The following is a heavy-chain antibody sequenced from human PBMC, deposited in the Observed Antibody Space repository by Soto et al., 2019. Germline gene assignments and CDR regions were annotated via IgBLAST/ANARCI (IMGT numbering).Heavy chain of an antibody. CDR1: GYTFTSYG. CDR3: ARDHGSGKSLGRWEDY. CDR2: ISAYNGNT. J-gene: IGHJ4*02. Sequence: QVQLVQSGAEVKKPGASVKVSCKASGYTFTSYGISWVRQAPGQGLEWMGWISAYNGNTNYAQKLQGRVTMTTDTSTSTAHMELRSLRSDDTAVYYCARDHGSGKSLGRWEDYWGQGTLVTVSS. D-gene: IGHD3-10*01. V-gene: IGHV1-18*01.